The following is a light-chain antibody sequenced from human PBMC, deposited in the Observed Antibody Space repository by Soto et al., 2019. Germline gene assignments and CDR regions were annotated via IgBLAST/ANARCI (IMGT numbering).Light chain of an antibody. CDR1: SSDVGGYYY. Sequence: QSVLTQPRSVSGSPGQSVTISCTGTSSDVGGYYYVSWYQQHPGKAPKLIIYDVSKWRSGVPDRFSGSKSGNTASLTISGLQAEDEAEYFCFSFTTTSTHVFGTGTKVTVL. J-gene: IGLJ1*01. CDR3: FSFTTTSTHV. V-gene: IGLV2-11*01. CDR2: DVS.